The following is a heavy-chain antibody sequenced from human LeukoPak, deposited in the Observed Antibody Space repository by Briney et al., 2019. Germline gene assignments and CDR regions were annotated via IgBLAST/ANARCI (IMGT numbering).Heavy chain of an antibody. D-gene: IGHD5-12*01. Sequence: AGSLRISCASPGFAFSKYAMHWIRLAPGKGLKWMTIISDDGRSNYADSVEGPFTISRDNSKNTLYLQMSSLRAEDTAVYYCASTSGYDFWDMGYWGQGTLVTVSS. V-gene: IGHV3-30*04. CDR3: ASTSGYDFWDMGY. J-gene: IGHJ4*02. CDR1: GFAFSKYA. CDR2: ISDDGRS.